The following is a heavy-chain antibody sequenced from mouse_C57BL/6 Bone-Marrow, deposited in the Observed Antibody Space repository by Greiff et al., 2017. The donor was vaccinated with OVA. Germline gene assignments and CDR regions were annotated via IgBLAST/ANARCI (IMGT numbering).Heavy chain of an antibody. D-gene: IGHD1-1*01. CDR3: ARGYYGSSYLWAMDY. Sequence: VMLVESDAELVKPGASVKISCKVSGYTFTDHTIHWMKQRPEQGLEWIGYIYPRDGSTKYNQKFKGKATLTVDQSSSTAYMQLNSLTSEDSAVYYCARGYYGSSYLWAMDYWGQGTSVTVPS. CDR2: IYPRDGST. CDR1: GYTFTDHT. V-gene: IGHV1-78*01. J-gene: IGHJ4*01.